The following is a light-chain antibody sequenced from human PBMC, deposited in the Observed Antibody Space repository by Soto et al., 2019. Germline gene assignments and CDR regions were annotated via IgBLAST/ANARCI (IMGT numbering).Light chain of an antibody. CDR2: DAS. J-gene: IGKJ1*01. CDR1: QGISRA. V-gene: IGKV1-13*02. CDR3: QKTYTTSGT. Sequence: AIQLHQSHSSLSASVGVSFPITRRASQGISRALSWYQQNPGKANKLLIYDASSLESGVPSRFSGSGSGTDFTLTISSLQPEEFATYCCQKTYTTSGTFGIGTKVAI.